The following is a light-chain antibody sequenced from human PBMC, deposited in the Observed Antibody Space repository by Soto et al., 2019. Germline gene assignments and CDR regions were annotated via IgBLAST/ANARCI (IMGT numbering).Light chain of an antibody. CDR2: AAS. V-gene: IGKV1-27*01. CDR3: QKYNSAPLT. CDR1: QGIGVY. J-gene: IGKJ4*01. Sequence: DIQMTQSPSSLSASFGDRVTVTCRASQGIGVYLAWFQQKPGNAPKLLIYAASTLQSGVPSRFSGSGSGTDFTLTISGLQPEDVATYYCQKYNSAPLTFGGGTKVDIK.